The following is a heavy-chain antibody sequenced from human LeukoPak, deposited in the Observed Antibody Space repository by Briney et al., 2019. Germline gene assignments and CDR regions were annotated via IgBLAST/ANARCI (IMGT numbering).Heavy chain of an antibody. V-gene: IGHV3-20*04. CDR2: INWNGDNT. Sequence: GGSLRLSCVASGFTFDDYAMSWVRQAPGKGLEWVSGINWNGDNTVYADSVKGRFTISRDNAKNSLYLQMNSLRAEDTAVYYCARDGASFDSSDYWGQGTLVTVSS. CDR3: ARDGASFDSSDY. CDR1: GFTFDDYA. D-gene: IGHD3-22*01. J-gene: IGHJ4*02.